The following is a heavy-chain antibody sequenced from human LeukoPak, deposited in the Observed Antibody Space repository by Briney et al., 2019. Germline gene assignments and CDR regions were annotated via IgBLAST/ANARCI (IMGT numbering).Heavy chain of an antibody. CDR2: ITLSSSSI. V-gene: IGHV3-48*01. CDR3: AELGITMIGGV. D-gene: IGHD3-10*02. Sequence: GSLRLSCAASGFNFNNYNMNWVRQAPGKGLEWVSYITLSSSSIYYADSVKGRFTISRDNAKNSLYLQMNSLRAEDTAVYYCAELGITMIGGVWGKGTTVTISS. J-gene: IGHJ6*04. CDR1: GFNFNNYN.